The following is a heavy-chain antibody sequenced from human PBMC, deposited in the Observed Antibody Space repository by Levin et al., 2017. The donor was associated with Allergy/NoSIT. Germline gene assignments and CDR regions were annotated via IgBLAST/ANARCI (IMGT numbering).Heavy chain of an antibody. J-gene: IGHJ4*02. CDR2: IDWDDDK. CDR1: GFSLTTSGMC. V-gene: IGHV2-70*11. Sequence: QTLSLTCTFSGFSLTTSGMCVSWIRQPPGNALEWLARIDWDDDKYYSTSLKTRLTISRDTSKNQVVLTMTSMDPVDTATYYCARATNHYYGRGFDYWGQGTPVTVAS. D-gene: IGHD3-10*01. CDR3: ARATNHYYGRGFDY.